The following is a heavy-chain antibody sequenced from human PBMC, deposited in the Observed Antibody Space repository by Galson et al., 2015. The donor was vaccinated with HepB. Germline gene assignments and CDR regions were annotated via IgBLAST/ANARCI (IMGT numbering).Heavy chain of an antibody. D-gene: IGHD3/OR15-3a*01. CDR3: ARDRYSHNLDAEY. V-gene: IGHV4-39*02. CDR2: IYHRGDT. CDR1: GDSISSSNYY. J-gene: IGHJ4*02. Sequence: TLSLTCTVSGDSISSSNYYWAWIRQPPGKGLEWIATIYHRGDTYYNPSLQHRVTISIDTSRNEFYLKVKSGTAADTSVYYCARDRYSHNLDAEYWGQGTLVTVSS.